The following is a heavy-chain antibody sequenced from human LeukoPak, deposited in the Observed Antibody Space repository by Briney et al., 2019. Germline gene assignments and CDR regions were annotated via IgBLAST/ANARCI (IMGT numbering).Heavy chain of an antibody. V-gene: IGHV1-2*02. CDR2: INPNSGGT. J-gene: IGHJ4*02. D-gene: IGHD6-25*01. CDR1: EYTFSDYY. Sequence: ASVKVSCKASEYTFSDYYIHWVRQAPGQGLEWMGWINPNSGGTHYAQKFQGRVTMTRDTSISTAYMELSRLRSDDTAVYYCARVGWAAPRVHFDSWGQGTLLTVSS. CDR3: ARVGWAAPRVHFDS.